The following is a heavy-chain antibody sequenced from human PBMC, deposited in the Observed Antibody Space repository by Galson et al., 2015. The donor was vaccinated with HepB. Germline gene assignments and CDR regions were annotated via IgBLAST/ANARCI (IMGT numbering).Heavy chain of an antibody. J-gene: IGHJ6*02. CDR3: ARGNHCSSSSCHSYFEYGLDV. CDR1: GGSFSGYY. Sequence: ETLSLTCTVYGGSFSGYYWNWIRQPPGKGLEWIGEIHHGGRSSPNPSLKSRVTISVDTSKKQFSLKVSSVTAADTATYYCARGNHCSSSSCHSYFEYGLDVWGLGTTVTVSS. D-gene: IGHD2-15*01. V-gene: IGHV4-34*01. CDR2: IHHGGRS.